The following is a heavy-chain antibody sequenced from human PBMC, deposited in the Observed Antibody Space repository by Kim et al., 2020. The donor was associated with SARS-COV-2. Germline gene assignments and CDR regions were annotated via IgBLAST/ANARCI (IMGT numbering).Heavy chain of an antibody. CDR3: ARGITMVRGVITPPLFDY. Sequence: SETLSLTCAVYGGSFSGYYWSWIRQPPGKGLEWIGEINHSGSTNYNPSLKSRVTISVDTSKNQFSLKLSSVTAADTAVYYCARGITMVRGVITPPLFDYWGQGTLVTVSS. V-gene: IGHV4-34*01. J-gene: IGHJ4*02. CDR1: GGSFSGYY. D-gene: IGHD3-10*01. CDR2: INHSGST.